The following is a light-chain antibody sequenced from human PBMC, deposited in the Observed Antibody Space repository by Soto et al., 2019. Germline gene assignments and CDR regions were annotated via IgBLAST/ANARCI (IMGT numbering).Light chain of an antibody. J-gene: IGKJ4*01. CDR1: QRVGSH. V-gene: IGKV3-11*01. CDR2: DAT. CDR3: QQRTDWRLT. Sequence: ETVLTQSPATLSLSPGERATLSCRASQRVGSHLTWYRQRPGQAPRLLIYDATNRATGIPARFSGSGSGPDVTLTISSLEPEDFAVYYCQQRTDWRLTFGGGTKVEIK.